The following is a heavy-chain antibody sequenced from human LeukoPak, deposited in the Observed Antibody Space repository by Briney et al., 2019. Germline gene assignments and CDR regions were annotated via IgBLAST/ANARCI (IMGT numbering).Heavy chain of an antibody. CDR1: GGSISSGDYY. CDR2: IHYSGST. J-gene: IGHJ3*02. V-gene: IGHV4-30-4*01. D-gene: IGHD3-10*01. Sequence: PSQTLSLTCTVSGGSISSGDYYWSWIRQPPGKGLEWIGYIHYSGSTNYNPSLKSRVTISVDTSKNQFSLKLSSVTAADTAVYYCARVWGEGSGEGSMGAFDIWGQGTMVTVSS. CDR3: ARVWGEGSGEGSMGAFDI.